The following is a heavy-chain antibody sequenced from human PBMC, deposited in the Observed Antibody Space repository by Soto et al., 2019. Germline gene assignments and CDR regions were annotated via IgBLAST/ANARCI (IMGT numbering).Heavy chain of an antibody. D-gene: IGHD6-25*01. CDR3: AREGQRRIDY. CDR2: IYSGGST. Sequence: PGGSLRLSCAASGCTVSSNYMSWVRQAPGKGLEWVSVIYSGGSTYYADSVKGRFTISRDNSKNTLYLQMNSLRAEDTAVYYCAREGQRRIDYWGQGTLVTVSS. V-gene: IGHV3-66*01. CDR1: GCTVSSNY. J-gene: IGHJ4*02.